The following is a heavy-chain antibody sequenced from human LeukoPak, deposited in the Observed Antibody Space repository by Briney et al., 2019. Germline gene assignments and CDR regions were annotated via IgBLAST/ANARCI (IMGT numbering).Heavy chain of an antibody. CDR3: ARAQYCSSTSCFLLGY. CDR2: ISTYNGIP. Sequence: ASVKVSCKASGYTFTSYGFSWVRQAPGQGLEWMGWISTYNGIPIYAQKLQGRVTMTADTSTSTAYMELRSLRSDDTAVYYCARAQYCSSTSCFLLGYWGQGTLVTVSS. J-gene: IGHJ4*02. V-gene: IGHV1-18*04. D-gene: IGHD2-2*01. CDR1: GYTFTSYG.